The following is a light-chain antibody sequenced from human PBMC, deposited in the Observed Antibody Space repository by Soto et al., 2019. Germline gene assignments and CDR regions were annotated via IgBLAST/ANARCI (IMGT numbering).Light chain of an antibody. J-gene: IGKJ2*01. Sequence: EIVLTQSPGTLSVSPGERATLSCRASQSVSSTYLAWYQQKPGQAPRLLIYGASNRATDIPDKFSGSGYGTELTITVSGLGPEDFEVYYCQHYGSSTATFGQGTKLEI. CDR3: QHYGSSTAT. CDR2: GAS. V-gene: IGKV3-20*01. CDR1: QSVSSTY.